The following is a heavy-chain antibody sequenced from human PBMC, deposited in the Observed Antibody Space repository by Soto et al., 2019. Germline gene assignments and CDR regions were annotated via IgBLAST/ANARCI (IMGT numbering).Heavy chain of an antibody. V-gene: IGHV1-8*01. J-gene: IGHJ5*02. Sequence: QVQLVQSGAEVKKPGASVRVSWKTSGYTFTNYDIMWVRRVAGQGLEWMGWVNPNSGNTGYAQKFQDRVTMTRDRFISTAYMELRSLTYEDTAVYYCARGRRANFAPWGQGTLVTVSS. CDR2: VNPNSGNT. CDR1: GYTFTNYD. CDR3: ARGRRANFAP. D-gene: IGHD6-25*01.